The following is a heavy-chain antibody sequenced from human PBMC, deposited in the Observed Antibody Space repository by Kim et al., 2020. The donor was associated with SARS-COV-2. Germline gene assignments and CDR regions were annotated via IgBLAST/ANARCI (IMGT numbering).Heavy chain of an antibody. CDR3: AKGLRSMDV. CDR2: SGVSSAST. J-gene: IGHJ6*02. CDR1: GLTFSSYG. V-gene: IGHV3-23*01. D-gene: IGHD2-21*02. Sequence: GGSLRLSCAASGLTFSSYGMSWVRQAPGKGLEWISDSGVSSASTFYADSVKGRFTISRDNSKNNLHLQMSSLRVEDTAVYYCAKGLRSMDVWGQGTRVTV.